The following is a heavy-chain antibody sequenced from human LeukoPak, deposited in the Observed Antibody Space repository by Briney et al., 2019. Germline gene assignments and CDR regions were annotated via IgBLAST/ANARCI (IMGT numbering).Heavy chain of an antibody. CDR3: ARTYCSGGSCFGEQYGMDV. CDR2: IWYDGSNK. D-gene: IGHD2-15*01. CDR1: GFTFSSYG. J-gene: IGHJ6*02. Sequence: GGSRRLSWAAAGFTFSSYGMRWVSQAPGKWMEWVAVIWYDGSNKYYADSVKGRFTISRDNSKNTLYLQMNSLRAEDTAVYYCARTYCSGGSCFGEQYGMDVWGQGTTVTVSS. V-gene: IGHV3-33*08.